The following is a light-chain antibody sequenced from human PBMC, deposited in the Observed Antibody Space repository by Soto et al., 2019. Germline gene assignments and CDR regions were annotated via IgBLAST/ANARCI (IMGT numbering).Light chain of an antibody. J-gene: IGKJ4*01. CDR2: SAS. CDR3: QQSHTNPLT. V-gene: IGKV1-39*01. Sequence: DLQMSQSPSSVYASVVESVTTSCRASQSISRYLNWYQQKPGKAPKLLIFSASGLQSGVPSRFSGGGYGTEFTLTISSLQLEDFATYYCQQSHTNPLTFGGGTKVDIK. CDR1: QSISRY.